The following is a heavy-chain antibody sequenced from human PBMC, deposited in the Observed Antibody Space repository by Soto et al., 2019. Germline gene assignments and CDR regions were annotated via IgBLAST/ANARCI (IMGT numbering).Heavy chain of an antibody. D-gene: IGHD2-21*02. V-gene: IGHV1-46*03. Sequence: QVQLLQSGAEVKKPGASVKVSCKASGYTFASYYIYWVRQAPGQGLEWVGLINPTGGNTDYAQAFQGRNTLTSDTSTNTVYMELSSPAAEDTAIYFCTREMGTGGFDRFDPWGQGTLVIVSS. CDR1: GYTFASYY. CDR2: INPTGGNT. CDR3: TREMGTGGFDRFDP. J-gene: IGHJ5*02.